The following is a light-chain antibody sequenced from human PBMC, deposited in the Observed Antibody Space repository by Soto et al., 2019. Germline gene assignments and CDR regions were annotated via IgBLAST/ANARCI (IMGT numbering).Light chain of an antibody. CDR2: GAS. CDR1: QSVNSN. J-gene: IGKJ4*01. V-gene: IGKV3D-15*01. Sequence: EVVMTQSPATLSVSPGEGATLSCRASQSVNSNLAWYQQKPGQAPRHLVYGASTRATGIPARFSASGSGTDFTLTIYSLQSEDFAVYYCLQYNDWPPLTFGGGTKVEIK. CDR3: LQYNDWPPLT.